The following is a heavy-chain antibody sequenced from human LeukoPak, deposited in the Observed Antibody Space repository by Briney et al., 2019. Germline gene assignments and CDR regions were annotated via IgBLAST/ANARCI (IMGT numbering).Heavy chain of an antibody. CDR3: ARDTPFRI. V-gene: IGHV4-34*01. J-gene: IGHJ4*02. Sequence: KPSETLSLTCAVYGESLSGHYWNWVRQPPGKGLEWIGEISHRGITIYNPSLKSRVTISVDTSKNQFSLKLSSATAADTAVYYCARDTPFRIWGRGTLVTVSS. CDR1: GESLSGHY. CDR2: ISHRGIT. D-gene: IGHD1-14*01.